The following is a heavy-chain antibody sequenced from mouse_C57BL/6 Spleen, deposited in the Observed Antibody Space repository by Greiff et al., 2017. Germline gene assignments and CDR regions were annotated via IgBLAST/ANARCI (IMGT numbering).Heavy chain of an antibody. CDR2: IDPSDSET. CDR1: GYTFTSYW. J-gene: IGHJ3*01. Sequence: QVQLQQPGAELVRPGSSVKLSCTASGYTFTSYWMHWVKQRPIQGLEWIGNIDPSDSETHYNQKFKDKATLTVDKSSSTAYMQLSSLTSEDSAVYYCAREGWGSNYGSWFAYWGQATLVTVAA. CDR3: AREGWGSNYGSWFAY. V-gene: IGHV1-52*01. D-gene: IGHD2-5*01.